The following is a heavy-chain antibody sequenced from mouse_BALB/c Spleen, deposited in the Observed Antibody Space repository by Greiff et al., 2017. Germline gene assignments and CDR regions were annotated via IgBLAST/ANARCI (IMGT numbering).Heavy chain of an antibody. D-gene: IGHD2-3*01. J-gene: IGHJ1*01. CDR3: ARHVGDGYRYFDV. CDR1: GFAFSSYD. Sequence: EVMLVESGGGLVKPGGSLKLSCAASGFAFSSYDMSWVRQTPEKRLEWVAYISSGGGSTYYPDTVKGRFTISRDNAKNTLYLQMSSLKSEDTAMYYCARHVGDGYRYFDVWGAGTTVTVSS. V-gene: IGHV5-12-1*01. CDR2: ISSGGGST.